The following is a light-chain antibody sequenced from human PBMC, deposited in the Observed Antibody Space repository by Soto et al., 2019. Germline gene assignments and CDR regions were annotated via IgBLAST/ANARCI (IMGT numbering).Light chain of an antibody. J-gene: IGKJ1*01. V-gene: IGKV1-5*03. Sequence: DIQMTQSPSTLSASVGDRVTITCRASQSISDSLAWYQQKPGKAPKLLIYEASNLKSGVPSRFRGSGSGTEYTLTISRLQHDDFASYYCQQYNGSWTCGEGTKVES. CDR3: QQYNGSWT. CDR1: QSISDS. CDR2: EAS.